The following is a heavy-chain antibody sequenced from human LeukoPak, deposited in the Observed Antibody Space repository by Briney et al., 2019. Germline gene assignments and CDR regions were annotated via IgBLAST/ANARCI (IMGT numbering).Heavy chain of an antibody. V-gene: IGHV3-21*01. CDR3: ARDGIAQSPGTFDI. J-gene: IGHJ3*02. Sequence: GGSLRLSCAASGFTFSSYWMSWVRQAPGKGLEWVSSISSSSSYIYYADSVKGRFTISRDNAKNSLYLQMNSLRAEDTAVYYCARDGIAQSPGTFDIWGQGTMVTVSS. D-gene: IGHD6-13*01. CDR1: GFTFSSYW. CDR2: ISSSSSYI.